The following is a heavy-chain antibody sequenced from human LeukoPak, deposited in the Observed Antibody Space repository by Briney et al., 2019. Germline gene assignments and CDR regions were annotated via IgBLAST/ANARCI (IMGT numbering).Heavy chain of an antibody. J-gene: IGHJ3*02. CDR2: ISAYYGDT. V-gene: IGHV1-18*01. Sequence: ASVKVSCKTSGYIFGHNGISWVRQAPGQGPEWMGWISAYYGDTKYAQKFQGRVTITADESTSTAYMELSSLRSEDTAVYYCARGYYYDSSGYYFFDAFDIWGQGTMVTVSS. D-gene: IGHD3-22*01. CDR1: GYIFGHNG. CDR3: ARGYYYDSSGYYFFDAFDI.